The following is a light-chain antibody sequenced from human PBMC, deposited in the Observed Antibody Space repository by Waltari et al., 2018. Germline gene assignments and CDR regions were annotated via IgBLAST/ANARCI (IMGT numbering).Light chain of an antibody. CDR3: QQSYSPVLT. Sequence: DIQMTQPPSSLSASVGDRVTITCRVSQSITTYLNWYQLTPGKAPKLLIYAASSLQSGVPSRFSGGGSGRDFTLTISSLQPEDFATYYCQQSYSPVLTFGGGTKVEIK. CDR1: QSITTY. V-gene: IGKV1-39*01. J-gene: IGKJ4*01. CDR2: AAS.